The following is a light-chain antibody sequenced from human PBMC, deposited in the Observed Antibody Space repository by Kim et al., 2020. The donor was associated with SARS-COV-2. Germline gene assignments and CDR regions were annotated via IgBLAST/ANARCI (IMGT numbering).Light chain of an antibody. CDR2: HDS. Sequence: SYELTQPPSVSVSPGQTASITCSGDNLGDKYACWYQQKPGQSPVLVIYHDSKRPSGIPARFSGSNSVNTATLTISGTQAMDAADYYCQAWDSSTEAFGTG. CDR1: NLGDKY. CDR3: QAWDSSTEA. V-gene: IGLV3-1*01. J-gene: IGLJ1*01.